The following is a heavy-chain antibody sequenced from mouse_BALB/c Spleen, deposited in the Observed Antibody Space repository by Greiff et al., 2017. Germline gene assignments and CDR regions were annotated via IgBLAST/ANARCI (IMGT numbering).Heavy chain of an antibody. CDR1: GFNIKDYY. Sequence: VQLQQSGAELVRPGALVKLSCKASGFNIKDYYMHWVKQRPEQGLEWIGWIDPENGNTIYDPKFQGKASITADTSSNTAYLQLSSLTSEDTAVYYCARRVYYGSYYFDYWGQGTTLTVSS. CDR3: ARRVYYGSYYFDY. V-gene: IGHV14-1*02. CDR2: IDPENGNT. D-gene: IGHD2-2*01. J-gene: IGHJ2*01.